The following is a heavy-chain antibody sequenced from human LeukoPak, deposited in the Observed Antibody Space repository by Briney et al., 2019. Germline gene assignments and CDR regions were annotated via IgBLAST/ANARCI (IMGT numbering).Heavy chain of an antibody. V-gene: IGHV4-34*01. CDR3: ARLHPGGGDDY. D-gene: IGHD2-8*02. Sequence: SETLSLTCAVYGGSFSGYYWSWIRQPPGKGLEWIGEINHSGSTNYNPSLKSRVTISVDTSKNQFSLKLNSVTAADTAIYYCARLHPGGGDDYWGQGILVTVSS. CDR1: GGSFSGYY. J-gene: IGHJ4*02. CDR2: INHSGST.